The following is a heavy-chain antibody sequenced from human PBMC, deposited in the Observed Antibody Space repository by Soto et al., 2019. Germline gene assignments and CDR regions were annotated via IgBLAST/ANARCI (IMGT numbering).Heavy chain of an antibody. CDR3: ARAIGDGSGSYYLDWFDP. CDR2: IYYSGST. V-gene: IGHV4-30-4*01. CDR1: GGSISSGDYY. J-gene: IGHJ5*02. D-gene: IGHD3-10*01. Sequence: NPSETLSLTCTVSGGSISSGDYYWSWIRQPPGKGLEWIGYIYYSGSTYYNPSLKSRVTISVDTSKNQFSLKLSSVTAADTAVYYCARAIGDGSGSYYLDWFDPWGQGTLVTVSS.